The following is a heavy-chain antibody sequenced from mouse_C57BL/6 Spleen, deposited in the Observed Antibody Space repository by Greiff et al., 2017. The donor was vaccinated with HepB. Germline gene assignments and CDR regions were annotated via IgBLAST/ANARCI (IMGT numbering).Heavy chain of an antibody. J-gene: IGHJ2*01. D-gene: IGHD1-1*01. CDR2: IHPNSGST. V-gene: IGHV1-64*01. CDR1: GYTFTSYW. CDR3: AREAYYYGSTFDY. Sequence: VQLQQPGAELVKPGASVKLSCKASGYTFTSYWMHWVKQRPGQGLEWIGMIHPNSGSTNYNEKFKSKATLTVDKSSSTAYMQLSSLTSEDSAVYYCAREAYYYGSTFDYWGQGTTLTVSS.